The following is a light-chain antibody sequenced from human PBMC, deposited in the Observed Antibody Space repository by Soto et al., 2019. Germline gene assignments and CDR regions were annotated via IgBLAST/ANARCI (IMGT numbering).Light chain of an antibody. CDR1: SSDVGGYNY. CDR3: NSYTSSSTYV. J-gene: IGLJ1*01. Sequence: QSVLTQPASVSGSPGQSITISCTGTSSDVGGYNYVAWYQQHPGKAPKLMIYDVSNRPSGVSNRFSGSKSGNTASLTISGLHAEDEADYYCNSYTSSSTYVFGTGTKLNVL. V-gene: IGLV2-14*01. CDR2: DVS.